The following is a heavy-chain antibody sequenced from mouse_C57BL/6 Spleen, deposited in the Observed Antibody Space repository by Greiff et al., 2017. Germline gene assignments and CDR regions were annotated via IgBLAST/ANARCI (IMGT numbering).Heavy chain of an antibody. CDR3: TRGGVTPFAY. V-gene: IGHV5-9-1*02. J-gene: IGHJ3*01. Sequence: EVHLVESGEGLVKPGGSLKLSCAASGFTFSSYAMSWVRQTPEKRLEWVAYISSGGDYIYYADTVKGRFTISRENARNTLYLQMSSLKSEDTARYYCTRGGVTPFAYWGQGTLVTGSA. CDR2: ISSGGDYI. CDR1: GFTFSSYA. D-gene: IGHD2-2*01.